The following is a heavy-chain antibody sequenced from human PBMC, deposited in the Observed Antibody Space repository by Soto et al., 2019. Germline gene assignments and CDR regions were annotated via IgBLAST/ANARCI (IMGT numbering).Heavy chain of an antibody. CDR1: GFTFSDYY. CDR2: ISSSGSTT. V-gene: IGHV3-11*01. D-gene: IGHD1-7*01. Sequence: LRLSCAASGFTFSDYYMSWIRQAPGKGLEWVTYISSSGSTTYYADSVKGRFTISRDNAKNSLYLQMSSLRAEDTAVYYCARDPSKNWNYVWGQGTLVTVSS. J-gene: IGHJ4*02. CDR3: ARDPSKNWNYV.